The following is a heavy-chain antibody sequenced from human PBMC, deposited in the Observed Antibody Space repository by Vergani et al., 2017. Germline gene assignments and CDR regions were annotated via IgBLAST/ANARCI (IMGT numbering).Heavy chain of an antibody. V-gene: IGHV3-21*01. CDR3: ARGGITSYDILTGYLPHAFDF. D-gene: IGHD3-9*01. J-gene: IGHJ3*01. CDR1: GFTLSSYR. CDR2: ISSSSSYI. Sequence: EVQLVGSGGGLVKPGGSLRLSCAASGFTLSSYRMIWVRQAPGKGLEWVSSISSSSSYIDYADSVKGLFTISRDNGKNSLYLQMNSLRAEDTAVYYCARGGITSYDILTGYLPHAFDFWGQGTMVTVSS.